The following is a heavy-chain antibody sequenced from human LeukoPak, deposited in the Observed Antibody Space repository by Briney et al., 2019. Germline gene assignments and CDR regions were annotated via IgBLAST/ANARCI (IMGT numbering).Heavy chain of an antibody. Sequence: SETLSLTCSVSGGSISTHHWNWIRQPPGKGLEWIGYMQSSGISNYSPSLMRRVTIFVGTSINRFVLNLRSVTAADTAGYYCAIDKRHSYGRYFDHWGQGMLVTVSS. V-gene: IGHV4-59*11. CDR2: MQSSGIS. J-gene: IGHJ4*02. CDR3: AIDKRHSYGRYFDH. CDR1: GGSISTHH. D-gene: IGHD5-18*01.